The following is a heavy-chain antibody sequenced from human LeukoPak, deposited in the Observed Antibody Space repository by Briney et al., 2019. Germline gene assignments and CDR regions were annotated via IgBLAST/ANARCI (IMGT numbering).Heavy chain of an antibody. CDR3: ARERGNIVVVPAAIHYGMDV. CDR2: IWYDGSNK. J-gene: IGHJ6*02. CDR1: GFTFSSYG. Sequence: GGSLRLSCAASGFTFSSYGMHWVRQAPGKGLEWVAVIWYDGSNKYYADSVKGRFTISRDNSKNTLYLQMNSLRAEDTAVYYCARERGNIVVVPAAIHYGMDVWGQGTTVTVPS. D-gene: IGHD2-2*01. V-gene: IGHV3-33*01.